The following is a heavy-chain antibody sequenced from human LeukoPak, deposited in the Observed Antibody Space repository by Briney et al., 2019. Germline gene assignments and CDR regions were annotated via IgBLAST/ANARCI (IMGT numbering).Heavy chain of an antibody. CDR1: GFTFSSYE. CDR3: AKFGDEELLQPYYFDY. D-gene: IGHD3-10*01. Sequence: PGGSLRLSCAASGFTFSSYEMNWVRQAPGKGLEWVSAISGSGGSTYYADSVKGRFTISRDNSKNTLYLQMNSLRAEDTAVYYCAKFGDEELLQPYYFDYWGQGTLVTVSS. J-gene: IGHJ4*02. CDR2: ISGSGGST. V-gene: IGHV3-23*01.